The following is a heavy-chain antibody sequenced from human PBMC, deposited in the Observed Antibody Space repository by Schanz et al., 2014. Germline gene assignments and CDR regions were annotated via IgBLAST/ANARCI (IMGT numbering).Heavy chain of an antibody. CDR3: ARAPVTVGPYHYYMDV. CDR2: IIPILGIT. Sequence: QVQLVQSGAEVKKPGASVKVSCQASGYTFAGHAVHWVRQAPGQGLEWMGRIIPILGITNVAQTFQDRVTITADKSTSTAYMELSSLRSEDTAVYYCARAPVTVGPYHYYMDVWGKGTTVTVSS. V-gene: IGHV1-69*04. CDR1: GYTFAGHA. J-gene: IGHJ6*03. D-gene: IGHD4-17*01.